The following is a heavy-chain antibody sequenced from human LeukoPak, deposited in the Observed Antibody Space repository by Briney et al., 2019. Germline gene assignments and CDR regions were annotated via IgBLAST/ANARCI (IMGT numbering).Heavy chain of an antibody. CDR1: GGSVSSGSYY. J-gene: IGHJ3*02. CDR2: IYYSGST. Sequence: PSETLSLTCTVSGGSVSSGSYYWSWLRQPPGRGLEWIGYIYYSGSTNYTPSLKSRVTISVDTSKNQFSLKLSSVTAADTAVYYCARFVRSSGWYPSDAFDIWGQGTMVTVSS. D-gene: IGHD6-19*01. CDR3: ARFVRSSGWYPSDAFDI. V-gene: IGHV4-61*01.